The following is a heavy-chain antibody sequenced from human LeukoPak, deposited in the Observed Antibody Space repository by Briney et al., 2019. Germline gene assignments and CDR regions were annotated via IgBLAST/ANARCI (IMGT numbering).Heavy chain of an antibody. CDR2: ISYDGSNK. CDR3: AKGGLYNWNDGDAFDI. V-gene: IGHV3-30*18. Sequence: PGRSLRLSCAASGFTFSSYGMHWVRQAPGKGLEWVAVISYDGSNKYYADSVKGRFTISRDNSKNTLYLQMNSLRAKDTAVYYCAKGGLYNWNDGDAFDIWGQGTMVTVSS. CDR1: GFTFSSYG. J-gene: IGHJ3*02. D-gene: IGHD1-20*01.